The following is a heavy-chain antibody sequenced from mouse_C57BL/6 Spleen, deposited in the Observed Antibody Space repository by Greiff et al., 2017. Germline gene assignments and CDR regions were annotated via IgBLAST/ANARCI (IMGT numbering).Heavy chain of an antibody. Sequence: EVKLVESGGDLVKPGGSLKLSCAASGFTFSSYGMSWVRQTPDKRLEWVATISSGGSYTYYPDSVKGRFTISRDNAKNTLYLQMSSLKSEDTAMYYCARHDYYGSPLGAMDYWGQGTSVTVSS. CDR1: GFTFSSYG. CDR3: ARHDYYGSPLGAMDY. CDR2: ISSGGSYT. V-gene: IGHV5-6*01. J-gene: IGHJ4*01. D-gene: IGHD1-2*01.